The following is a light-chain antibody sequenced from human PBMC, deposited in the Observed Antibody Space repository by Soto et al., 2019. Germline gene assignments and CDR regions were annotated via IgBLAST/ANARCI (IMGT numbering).Light chain of an antibody. J-gene: IGLJ1*01. V-gene: IGLV2-14*01. CDR3: SSYTTSYFYV. CDR1: GRDIGAYDY. Sequence: QSALTQPASVSGSPGQSITISCTGSGRDIGAYDYVYWYQQHPGKAPKLVIYGVKNRRSGVSNPFSASKSAFTASLTISGLQTEDLSDYYCSSYTTSYFYVFGPGIKVTVL. CDR2: GVK.